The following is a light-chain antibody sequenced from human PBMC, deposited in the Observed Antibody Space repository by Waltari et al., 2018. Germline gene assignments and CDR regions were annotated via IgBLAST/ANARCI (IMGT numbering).Light chain of an antibody. CDR1: QSVGSN. Sequence: EIVMTQSPATLSGSPGGRATLSCRASQSVGSNLAWYQQKPGQAPRLLISGASTGATGVPARFSGSGSGTEFTLTISSLQSEDFAIYYCQQHNNWPLTFGGGTKVESK. CDR2: GAS. CDR3: QQHNNWPLT. V-gene: IGKV3-15*01. J-gene: IGKJ4*01.